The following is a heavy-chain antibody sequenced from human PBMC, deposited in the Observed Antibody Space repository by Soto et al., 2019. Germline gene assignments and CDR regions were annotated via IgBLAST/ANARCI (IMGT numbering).Heavy chain of an antibody. J-gene: IGHJ4*02. Sequence: PSESLSLTCAVCGESFCSYDWSWIRQPPGKGLEWIGEINHSGSTNYNPSLKSRVTISVDTSKNQFSLKLSSVTAADTAVYYCARATVDYGDYYFDYWGQGTLVTGSS. CDR1: GESFCSYD. V-gene: IGHV4-34*01. CDR3: ARATVDYGDYYFDY. CDR2: INHSGST. D-gene: IGHD4-17*01.